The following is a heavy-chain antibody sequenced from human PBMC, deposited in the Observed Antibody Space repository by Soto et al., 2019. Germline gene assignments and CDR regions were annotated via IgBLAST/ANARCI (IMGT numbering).Heavy chain of an antibody. V-gene: IGHV1-3*01. J-gene: IGHJ5*02. CDR3: AREFRWRTFDP. D-gene: IGHD2-15*01. Sequence: GASVKVSCKASGXTFTSYAMHWVRQAPGQRLEWMGWINAGNGNTKYSQKFQGRVTITRDTSASTAYMELSSLRSEDTAVYYCAREFRWRTFDPWGQGTLVTVSS. CDR2: INAGNGNT. CDR1: GXTFTSYA.